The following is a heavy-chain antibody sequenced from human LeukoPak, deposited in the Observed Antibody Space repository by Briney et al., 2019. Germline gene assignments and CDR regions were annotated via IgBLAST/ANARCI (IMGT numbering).Heavy chain of an antibody. CDR1: GFTFSSYS. Sequence: PGGSLRLSCAASGFTFSSYSVNWVRQAPGKGLEWVSSISSRSTDIYYADSVKGRFTISRDNSKNTLYLQMNSLRAEDTAVYYCAKVGYCSSTSCYAGGDAFDIWGQGTMVTVSS. CDR2: ISSRSTDI. D-gene: IGHD2-2*01. V-gene: IGHV3-21*04. J-gene: IGHJ3*02. CDR3: AKVGYCSSTSCYAGGDAFDI.